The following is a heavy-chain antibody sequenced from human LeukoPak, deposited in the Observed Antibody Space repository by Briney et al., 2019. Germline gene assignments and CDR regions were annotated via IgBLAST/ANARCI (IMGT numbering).Heavy chain of an antibody. V-gene: IGHV4-34*01. CDR3: ARALKVGATLNYYYYYGMDV. CDR1: GGSFSGYY. D-gene: IGHD1-26*01. J-gene: IGHJ6*02. CDR2: INHSGST. Sequence: SETLSLTCAVYGGSFSGYYWSWIRQPPGKGLEWIGEINHSGSTNYNPSLKSRVTISVDTSKNQFSLKLSSVTAADTAVYYCARALKVGATLNYYYYYGMDVWGPGTTVTVSS.